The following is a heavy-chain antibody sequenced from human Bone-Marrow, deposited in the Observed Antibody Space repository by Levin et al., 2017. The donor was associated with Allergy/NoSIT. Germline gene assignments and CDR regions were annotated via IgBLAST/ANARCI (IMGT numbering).Heavy chain of an antibody. Sequence: LSLTCAASGFHFTTHAMSWVRQAPGQGLEWVSAISGSGDSTFYSESVKGRFTISRDNSKNTFSLQMNNLRAEDTGIYYCAKVRRGLDAFDIWGQGTMVTVSS. CDR1: GFHFTTHA. V-gene: IGHV3-23*01. D-gene: IGHD3/OR15-3a*01. J-gene: IGHJ3*02. CDR3: AKVRRGLDAFDI. CDR2: ISGSGDST.